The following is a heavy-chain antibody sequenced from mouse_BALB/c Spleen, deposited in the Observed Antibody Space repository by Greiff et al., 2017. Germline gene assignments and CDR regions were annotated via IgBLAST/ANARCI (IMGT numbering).Heavy chain of an antibody. CDR3: ARTMMNAMDY. CDR2: ISTYYGDA. CDR1: GYTFTDYA. D-gene: IGHD2-3*01. Sequence: QVQLQQSGAELVRPGVSVKISCKGSGYTFTDYAMHWVKQSHAKSLEWIGVISTYYGDASYNQKFKGKATMTVDKSSSTAYMELARLTSEDSAIYYCARTMMNAMDYWGQGTSVTVSS. J-gene: IGHJ4*01. V-gene: IGHV1S137*01.